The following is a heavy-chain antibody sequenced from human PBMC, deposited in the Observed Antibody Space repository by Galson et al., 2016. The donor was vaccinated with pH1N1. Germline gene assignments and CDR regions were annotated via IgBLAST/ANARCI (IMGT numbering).Heavy chain of an antibody. D-gene: IGHD2-15*01. Sequence: SVKVSCKASGYSFTAYYIHWLRQAPGQGPEWMGWINPNSRDTNYAQKYAQRFQDRVTMTRDTSVSTAYMELTGLTSDDTAVYFCARDSYTGGSCYFVPDYWGQGTLVTVSS. CDR1: GYSFTAYY. CDR2: INPNSRDT. V-gene: IGHV1-2*02. J-gene: IGHJ4*02. CDR3: ARDSYTGGSCYFVPDY.